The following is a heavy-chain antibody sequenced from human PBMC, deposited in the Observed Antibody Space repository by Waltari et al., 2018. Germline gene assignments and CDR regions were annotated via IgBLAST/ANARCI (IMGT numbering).Heavy chain of an antibody. Sequence: VQLQESGPGLVKPSETLSLTCAVSGYSISRGYYWGWIRQPPGKGLEWIGSVYHSGSTYYNPSLKSRVTISVDTSKNQFSLKLSSVTAADTAVYYCARQATITVIKGYYFDYWGQGTLVTVSS. V-gene: IGHV4-38-2*01. D-gene: IGHD3-10*01. CDR3: ARQATITVIKGYYFDY. J-gene: IGHJ4*02. CDR2: VYHSGST. CDR1: GYSISRGYY.